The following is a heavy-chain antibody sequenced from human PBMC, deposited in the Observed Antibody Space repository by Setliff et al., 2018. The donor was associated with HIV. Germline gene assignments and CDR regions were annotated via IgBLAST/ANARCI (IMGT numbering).Heavy chain of an antibody. CDR1: GGSISSSHYY. J-gene: IGHJ4*02. CDR2: IYYSGTT. D-gene: IGHD4-17*01. CDR3: ARHPTVTSFQIDS. V-gene: IGHV4-39*01. Sequence: PSETLSLTCTVSGGSISSSHYYWDWIRQSPGKGLEWIGSIYYSGTTYYNPSLKSRVTISVDTSKNQFSLKLYSVTAADTAVCYCARHPTVTSFQIDSWGQGTLVTAPQ.